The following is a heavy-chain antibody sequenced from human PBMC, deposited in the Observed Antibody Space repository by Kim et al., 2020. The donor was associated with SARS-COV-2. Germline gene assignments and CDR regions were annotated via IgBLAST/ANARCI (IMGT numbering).Heavy chain of an antibody. CDR3: ARDRLWAVAGPYFDY. Sequence: GGSLRLSCAASGFTFSSYSMNWVRQAPGKGLEWVSSISTSSSYIYYADSVKGRFTISRDNAKNSLYLQMNSLRAEDTAVYYCARDRLWAVAGPYFDYWGQGTLVTVSS. V-gene: IGHV3-21*01. CDR1: GFTFSSYS. J-gene: IGHJ4*02. D-gene: IGHD6-19*01. CDR2: ISTSSSYI.